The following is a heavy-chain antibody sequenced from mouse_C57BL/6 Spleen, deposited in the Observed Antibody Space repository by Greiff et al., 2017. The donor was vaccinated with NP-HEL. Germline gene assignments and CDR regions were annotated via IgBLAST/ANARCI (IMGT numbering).Heavy chain of an antibody. CDR2: INPNNGGT. CDR1: GYTFTDYN. J-gene: IGHJ2*01. CDR3: ARMRLRLQYYFDY. D-gene: IGHD2-4*01. V-gene: IGHV1-18*01. Sequence: VQLKQSGPELVKPGASVKIPCKASGYTFTDYNMDWVKQSHGKSLEWIGDINPNNGGTIYNQKFKGKATLTVDKSSSTAYMELRSLTSEDTAVYYCARMRLRLQYYFDYWGQGTTLTVSS.